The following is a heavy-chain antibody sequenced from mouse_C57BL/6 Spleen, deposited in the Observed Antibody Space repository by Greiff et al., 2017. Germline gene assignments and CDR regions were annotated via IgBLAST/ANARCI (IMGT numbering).Heavy chain of an antibody. CDR3: ARRTMAHYYAMDY. J-gene: IGHJ4*01. D-gene: IGHD1-1*02. CDR1: GFTFSDYG. V-gene: IGHV5-17*01. Sequence: EVQVVESGGGLVKPGGSLKLSCAASGFTFSDYGMHWVRQAPEKGLEWVAYISSGSSTIYYADTVKGRFTISRDNAKNTLFLQMTSLRSEDTAMYYCARRTMAHYYAMDYWGQGTSVTVSS. CDR2: ISSGSSTI.